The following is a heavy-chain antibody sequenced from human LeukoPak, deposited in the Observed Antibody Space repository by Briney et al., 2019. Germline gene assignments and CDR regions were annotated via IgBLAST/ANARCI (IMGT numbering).Heavy chain of an antibody. CDR3: ARTTVTFQPIVYFDY. J-gene: IGHJ4*02. V-gene: IGHV4-39*01. CDR2: IYYSGST. CDR1: GGSISSISSNNYH. Sequence: SETLSLTCIVSGGSISSISSNNYHWGWIRQPPGKGLEWIGSIYYSGSTYYNPSLKSRVTISVDTSKKQFSLRLSSVTAADTAIYYCARTTVTFQPIVYFDYWGQGTLVTVSS. D-gene: IGHD4-17*01.